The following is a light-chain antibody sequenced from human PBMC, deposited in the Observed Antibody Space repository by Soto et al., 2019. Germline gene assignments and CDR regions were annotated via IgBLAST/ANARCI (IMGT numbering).Light chain of an antibody. J-gene: IGKJ1*01. CDR2: GAS. CDR1: QSVSSN. V-gene: IGKV3-15*01. CDR3: QQYNNWPPWT. Sequence: EIVMTQSPATLSVSTGERATLSCRASQSVSSNLAWYQQKPGQAPSLLIYGASTRATGIPARFSGSGSGTAFTLTISSLQSEDFAVYYCQQYNNWPPWTFGQGTKVEIK.